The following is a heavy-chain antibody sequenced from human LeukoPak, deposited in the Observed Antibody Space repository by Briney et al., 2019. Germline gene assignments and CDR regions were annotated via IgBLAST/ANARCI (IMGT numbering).Heavy chain of an antibody. CDR2: ISSSGSTI. J-gene: IGHJ4*02. Sequence: GGSLTLSCAASGFTFSNYAMSWVRQAPGKGLEWVSYISSSGSTIYYADSVKGRFTISRDNAKNSLYLQMNSLRAEDTAVYYCARGVDDIAVAGHFDYWGQGTLVTVSS. CDR1: GFTFSNYA. D-gene: IGHD6-19*01. CDR3: ARGVDDIAVAGHFDY. V-gene: IGHV3-11*01.